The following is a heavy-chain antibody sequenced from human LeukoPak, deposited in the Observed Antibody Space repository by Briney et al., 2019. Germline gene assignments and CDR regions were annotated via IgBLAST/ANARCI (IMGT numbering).Heavy chain of an antibody. CDR2: ISTMSSTK. Sequence: GSLRLSCAASGFSFSDHYMSWVRQAPGKGLEGVSYISTMSSTKYYADSVKGRFTISRDNAKNSLYLQMNSLRDEDTAVYYCARGKVGYYYGDYDGYWGQGTLVTVSS. V-gene: IGHV3-48*02. D-gene: IGHD4-17*01. CDR3: ARGKVGYYYGDYDGY. J-gene: IGHJ4*02. CDR1: GFSFSDHY.